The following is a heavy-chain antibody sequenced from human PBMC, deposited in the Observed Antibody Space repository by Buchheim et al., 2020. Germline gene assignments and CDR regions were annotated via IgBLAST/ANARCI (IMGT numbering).Heavy chain of an antibody. D-gene: IGHD6-13*01. V-gene: IGHV3-7*04. CDR2: IKQDGSEK. CDR3: AREPYSSSWYNWFDP. CDR1: GFTFSSYW. Sequence: EVQLVESGGGLVQPGRSLRLSCAASGFTFSSYWMSWVRQAPGKGLEWVANIKQDGSEKYYVDSVKGRFTISRDNAKNSLYLQMNSQRAEDTAVYYCAREPYSSSWYNWFDPWGQGTL. J-gene: IGHJ5*02.